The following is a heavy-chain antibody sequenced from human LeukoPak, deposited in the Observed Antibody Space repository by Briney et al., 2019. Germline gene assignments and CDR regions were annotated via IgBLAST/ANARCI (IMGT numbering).Heavy chain of an antibody. CDR2: ISGSGDRT. CDR3: ARAQYSTLYYYYYGMDV. J-gene: IGHJ6*02. D-gene: IGHD6-6*01. V-gene: IGHV3-23*01. CDR1: GFTFRSYE. Sequence: GGSLRVSCAASGFTFRSYEMSWVRQAPGKGLEWVSGISGSGDRTYYADSVKGRFTISRDNSKNTLYLQMNSLRAEDTAVYYCARAQYSTLYYYYYGMDVWGQGTTVTVSS.